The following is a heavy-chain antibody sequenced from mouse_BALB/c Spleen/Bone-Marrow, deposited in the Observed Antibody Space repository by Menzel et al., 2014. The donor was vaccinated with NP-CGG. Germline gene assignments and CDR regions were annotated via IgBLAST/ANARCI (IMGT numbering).Heavy chain of an antibody. Sequence: QVQLQQSGAELVRPGASVKLSCKASGYTFTSYWINWVKQRPGQGLEWIGNIYPSDSYTNYNQKLKDKATLTVDKSSSTAYMQLSSPTSEDSAVYYCTRDDGSPFAYWGQGTLVTVSA. CDR2: IYPSDSYT. CDR3: TRDDGSPFAY. D-gene: IGHD2-3*01. V-gene: IGHV1-69*02. J-gene: IGHJ3*01. CDR1: GYTFTSYW.